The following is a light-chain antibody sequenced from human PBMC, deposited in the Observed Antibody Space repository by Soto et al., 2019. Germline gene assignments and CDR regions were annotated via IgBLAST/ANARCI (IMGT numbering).Light chain of an antibody. CDR3: QSYDSSLSGWV. CDR2: GYN. V-gene: IGLV1-40*01. J-gene: IGLJ3*02. CDR1: SSNIGAPYD. Sequence: QSVLTQPPSVSGAPGQRVTISCTGSSSNIGAPYDVHWYQQLPGTAPKLLIYGYNNRPSGVPDRFSGSKSGTSASLAITGLQAEDEADYYCQSYDSSLSGWVFGGGTKVTVL.